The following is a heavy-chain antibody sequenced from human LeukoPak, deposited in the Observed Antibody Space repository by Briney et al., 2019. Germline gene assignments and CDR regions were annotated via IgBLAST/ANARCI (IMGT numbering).Heavy chain of an antibody. D-gene: IGHD4-17*01. CDR1: GFTFSSYG. Sequence: GGSLRLSCAASGFTFSSYGMHWVRQAPGKGLEWVAVISYDGSNKYYADSVKGRFTISRDNSKNTLYLQMNSLRAEDTAVYYCARGGLNDYGDYGGDFQHWGQGTLVTVSS. CDR2: ISYDGSNK. V-gene: IGHV3-30*03. CDR3: ARGGLNDYGDYGGDFQH. J-gene: IGHJ1*01.